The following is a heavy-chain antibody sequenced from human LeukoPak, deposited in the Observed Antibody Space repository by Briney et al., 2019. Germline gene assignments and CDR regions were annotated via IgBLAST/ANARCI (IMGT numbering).Heavy chain of an antibody. D-gene: IGHD3-3*01. Sequence: ASVKVSCKASGYTFTSYDINWVRQATGQGLEWMGWMNPNSGNTGYAQKFQGRVTMTRNTSISTAYMELSSLRFEDTAVYYCARDQLRFLEWRYYYYGIDVWGQGTTVTVSS. CDR1: GYTFTSYD. J-gene: IGHJ6*02. CDR2: MNPNSGNT. V-gene: IGHV1-8*01. CDR3: ARDQLRFLEWRYYYYGIDV.